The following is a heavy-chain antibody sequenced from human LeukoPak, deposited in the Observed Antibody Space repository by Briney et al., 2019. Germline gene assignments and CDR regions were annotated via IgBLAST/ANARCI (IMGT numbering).Heavy chain of an antibody. CDR3: ARDCSSTSCPHTSPSGLYYYGMDV. CDR1: GGTFSSYA. J-gene: IGHJ6*02. D-gene: IGHD2-2*01. V-gene: IGHV1-69*13. Sequence: SVKVSCKASGGTFSSYAISWVRQAPGQGLEWMGGIIPIFGTANYAQKFQGRVTITADESTSTAYMELSSLRSEDTAVYYCARDCSSTSCPHTSPSGLYYYGMDVWGQGTTVTVSS. CDR2: IIPIFGTA.